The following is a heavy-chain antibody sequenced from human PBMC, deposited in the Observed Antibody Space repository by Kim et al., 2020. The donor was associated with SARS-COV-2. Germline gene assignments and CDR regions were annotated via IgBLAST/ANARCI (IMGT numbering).Heavy chain of an antibody. V-gene: IGHV4-30-4*01. D-gene: IGHD5-12*01. Sequence: SETLSLTCTVSGGSITSGARYWTWIRQPPGKGLEWIGYINYSGTTYYNPSLKSRVTMAVDTSKTQFSLKLSSVTGADTALYYCARDLSGYDNFDSWGQGTLVTVSS. CDR2: INYSGTT. CDR1: GGSITSGARY. J-gene: IGHJ4*02. CDR3: ARDLSGYDNFDS.